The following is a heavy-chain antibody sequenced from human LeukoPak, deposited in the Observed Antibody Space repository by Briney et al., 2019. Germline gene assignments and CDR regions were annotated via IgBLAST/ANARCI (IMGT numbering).Heavy chain of an antibody. J-gene: IGHJ4*02. Sequence: ASVKVSCKASGGTFSSYAISWVRQAPGQGLEWMGWINPNSGGTNYAQKFQGRVTMTRDTSISTAYMELSRLRSDDTAVYYCARTSVAPREWLSFDYWGQGTLVTVSS. V-gene: IGHV1-2*02. CDR3: ARTSVAPREWLSFDY. D-gene: IGHD3-3*01. CDR1: GGTFSSYA. CDR2: INPNSGGT.